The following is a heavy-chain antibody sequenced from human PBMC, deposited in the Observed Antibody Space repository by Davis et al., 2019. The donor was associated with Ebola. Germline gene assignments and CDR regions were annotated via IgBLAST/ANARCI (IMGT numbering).Heavy chain of an antibody. CDR1: GFTFSSYW. CDR3: ARDFGGGTFGRYFDY. CDR2: IKSDGSEK. J-gene: IGHJ4*02. V-gene: IGHV3-7*01. Sequence: GESLKISCAASGFTFSSYWMTWVRQAPGRGLEWVANIKSDGSEKSYVDSVKGRFTISRDNSKNTLYLQMNSLRAEDTAVYYCARDFGGGTFGRYFDYWGQGTLVTVSS. D-gene: IGHD3-10*01.